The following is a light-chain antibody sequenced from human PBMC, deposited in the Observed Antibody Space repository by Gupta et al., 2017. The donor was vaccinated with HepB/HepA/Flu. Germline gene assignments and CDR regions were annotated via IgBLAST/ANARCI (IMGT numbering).Light chain of an antibody. CDR3: MQAVHWPVT. J-gene: IGKJ4*01. V-gene: IGKV2-30*01. CDR1: QGLVYSDGNTY. CDR2: KGS. Sequence: DVVMTQSLLSLPVTLGQPASISCRSSQGLVYSDGNTYLSWFQQRPGQSPRRLIYKGSDRDSGVPDRFSGSGSGNGYTLRISRVEADDVGIYYCMQAVHWPVTFGGGTKVEIK.